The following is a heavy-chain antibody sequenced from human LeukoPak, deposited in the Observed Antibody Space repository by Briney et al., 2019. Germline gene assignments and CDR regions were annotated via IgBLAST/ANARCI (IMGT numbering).Heavy chain of an antibody. Sequence: ASVKVSCKASGYTFTSYDINWVRQATGQGLEWMGWINPNSGGTNYAQKFQGRVTMTRDTSISTAYMELSRLRSDDTAVYYCARDKGAFDIWGQGTMVTVSS. CDR3: ARDKGAFDI. CDR2: INPNSGGT. J-gene: IGHJ3*02. V-gene: IGHV1-2*02. CDR1: GYTFTSYD.